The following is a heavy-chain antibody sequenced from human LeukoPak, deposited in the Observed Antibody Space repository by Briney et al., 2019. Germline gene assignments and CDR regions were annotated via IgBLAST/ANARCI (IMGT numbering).Heavy chain of an antibody. J-gene: IGHJ2*01. CDR2: IIPILGIA. V-gene: IGHV1-69*04. D-gene: IGHD6-19*01. Sequence: SVKVSCKASGGTFSSYAISWVRQAPGQGLEWMGRIIPILGIANYAQKFQGRVTITADKSTSTAYMELSSLRSADTAVYYCARGGQWLVSWYFDLWGRGTLVTVSS. CDR3: ARGGQWLVSWYFDL. CDR1: GGTFSSYA.